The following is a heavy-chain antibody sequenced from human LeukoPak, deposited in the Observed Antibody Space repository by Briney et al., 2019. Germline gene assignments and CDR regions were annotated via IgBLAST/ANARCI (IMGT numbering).Heavy chain of an antibody. J-gene: IGHJ5*02. Sequence: SVKVSCKASGGTFSSHAISWVRQAPGQGLEWMGGIIPIFGTANYAQKFQGRVTITTDESTSTAYMELSSLRSEDTAVYYCARAGSSIAARRDYNWFDPWGQGTLVNVSS. V-gene: IGHV1-69*05. CDR3: ARAGSSIAARRDYNWFDP. D-gene: IGHD6-6*01. CDR1: GGTFSSHA. CDR2: IIPIFGTA.